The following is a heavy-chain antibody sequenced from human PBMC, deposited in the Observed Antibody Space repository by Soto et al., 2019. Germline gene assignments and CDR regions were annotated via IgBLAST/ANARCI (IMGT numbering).Heavy chain of an antibody. CDR3: ARYIVATTYYFDY. CDR2: IYYSGST. V-gene: IGHV4-31*03. J-gene: IGHJ4*02. D-gene: IGHD5-12*01. Sequence: SETLSLTCTVSGGSISSGGYYWSWIRQHPGKGLEWIGYIYYSGSTYYNPSLKSRITISVGTSKNQFSLKLSSVAAADTAVYYCARYIVATTYYFDYWGQGTLVTVSS. CDR1: GGSISSGGYY.